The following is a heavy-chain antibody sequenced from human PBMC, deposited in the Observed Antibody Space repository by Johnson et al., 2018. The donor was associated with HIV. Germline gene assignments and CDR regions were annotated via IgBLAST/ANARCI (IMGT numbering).Heavy chain of an antibody. CDR2: ISWNSGSI. Sequence: VQLVESGGGLVQPGRSLRLSCAASGFTFDDYAMHWVRQAPGKGLEWVSGISWNSGSIGYADSVKGRFTISRDHAKNSLYLQMNSLRAEDTALYYCAKDASTLGGDAFDIWGQGTMVTVSS. CDR1: GFTFDDYA. CDR3: AKDASTLGGDAFDI. J-gene: IGHJ3*02. V-gene: IGHV3-9*01. D-gene: IGHD3-16*01.